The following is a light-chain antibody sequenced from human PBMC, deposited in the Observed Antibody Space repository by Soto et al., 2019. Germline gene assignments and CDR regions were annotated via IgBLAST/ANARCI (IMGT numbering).Light chain of an antibody. CDR1: QGISTF. J-gene: IGKJ4*01. CDR3: HQSYSMPLT. Sequence: DIQMTQSPSSLSASVGDRVTITCRTSQGISTFLNWYQQKPGKAPKLLIYTASSLQTGVPSRFSGGGSGTDFTLTISSLQPEDFATYYCHQSYSMPLTFGGGTRWIS. V-gene: IGKV1-39*01. CDR2: TAS.